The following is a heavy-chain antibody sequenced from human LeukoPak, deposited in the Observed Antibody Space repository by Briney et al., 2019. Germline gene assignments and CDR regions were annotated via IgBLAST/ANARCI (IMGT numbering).Heavy chain of an antibody. D-gene: IGHD7-27*01. CDR1: GFTFSDYF. CDR3: ARDKWGSGAYERVNDY. J-gene: IGHJ4*02. V-gene: IGHV3-11*05. Sequence: PGGSLRLSCAASGFTFSDYFMSWIRQAPGKGLEWVSYISSGSYTKYADSVKGRFTISRDNAKNSLYLQMNGLRAEDTAVYYCARDKWGSGAYERVNDYWGQGTLVTVSS. CDR2: ISSGSYT.